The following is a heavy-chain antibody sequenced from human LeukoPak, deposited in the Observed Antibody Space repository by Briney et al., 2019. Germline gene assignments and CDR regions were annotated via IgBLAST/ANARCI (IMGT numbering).Heavy chain of an antibody. CDR2: NHSSGTT. D-gene: IGHD3-10*01. J-gene: IGHJ4*02. V-gene: IGHV4-4*09. Sequence: SETLSLTCSVSGGSIINYYWSWIRQAPGKGLEWIGHNHSSGTTNYNPSLKSRVTISVDTSKNQFSLKLTSVTAADTAVVYCARQAYGSGSYERLFDFWGQGILVTISS. CDR3: ARQAYGSGSYERLFDF. CDR1: GGSIINYY.